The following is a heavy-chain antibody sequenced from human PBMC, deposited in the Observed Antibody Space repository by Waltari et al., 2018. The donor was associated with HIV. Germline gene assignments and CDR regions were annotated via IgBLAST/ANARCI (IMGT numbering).Heavy chain of an antibody. D-gene: IGHD5-12*01. CDR3: GRDPPRGSSATTKCPTPYFNY. CDR2: VCYTDSFI. Sequence: VPLVGVGGSLGQAGGSLRPPCSSSGFLLVELALGWFPLAPRGGRERVAYVCYTDSFIYYGDFVKDRFDISRDNGKNSLYLQKKSLYVEDTAVYSCGRDPPRGSSATTKCPTPYFNYWGQGTRVTVSS. V-gene: IGHV3-48*01. J-gene: IGHJ4*01. CDR1: GFLLVELA.